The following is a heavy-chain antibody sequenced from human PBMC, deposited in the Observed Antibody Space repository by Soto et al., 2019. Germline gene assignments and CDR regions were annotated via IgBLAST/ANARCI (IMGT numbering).Heavy chain of an antibody. CDR2: IVVGSGNT. V-gene: IGHV1-58*01. CDR1: GFTFTSSA. Sequence: ASVKVSCKASGFTFTSSAVQWVRQARGQRLEWIGWIVVGSGNTNYAQKFQERVTITRDMSTSTAYMELSSLRSEDTAVYYCAAPDIVATTPYYYYYGMDVWGQGTTVTVSS. J-gene: IGHJ6*02. CDR3: AAPDIVATTPYYYYYGMDV. D-gene: IGHD5-12*01.